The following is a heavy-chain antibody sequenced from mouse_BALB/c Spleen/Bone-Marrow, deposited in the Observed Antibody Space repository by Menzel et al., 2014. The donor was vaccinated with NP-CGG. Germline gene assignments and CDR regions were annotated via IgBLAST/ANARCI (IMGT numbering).Heavy chain of an antibody. D-gene: IGHD2-1*01. V-gene: IGHV14-3*02. CDR2: IDPANGNT. J-gene: IGHJ3*01. CDR3: ARNGNYGAWFAS. CDR1: GFNIKDTY. Sequence: VQLQQSGAELVKPGASVKLSCTASGFNIKDTYMHWVKQRPEQGLEWIGRIDPANGNTKYDPKFQGKATITADTSSNTAYLQLSSLTSEDTAVYYCARNGNYGAWFASWGQGTLVTVSA.